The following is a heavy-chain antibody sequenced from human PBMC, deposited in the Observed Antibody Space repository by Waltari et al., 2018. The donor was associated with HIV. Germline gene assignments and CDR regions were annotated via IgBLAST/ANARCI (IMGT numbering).Heavy chain of an antibody. V-gene: IGHV1-2*06. CDR1: GYTFSNYY. J-gene: IGHJ4*02. Sequence: QVQLVQSGAEGKTPGASVEVSCKASGYTFSNYYLHWVRPAPGQGLEWMGRINPSNGGTNYAQSFQGRVTMTRDTSISTAYMELTRLTSDDTAVYYCARAYCSATGCQIGGYWGQGTLVTVSS. CDR2: INPSNGGT. CDR3: ARAYCSATGCQIGGY. D-gene: IGHD2-2*01.